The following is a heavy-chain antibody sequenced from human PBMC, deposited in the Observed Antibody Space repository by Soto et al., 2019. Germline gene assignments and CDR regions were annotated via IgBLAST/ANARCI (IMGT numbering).Heavy chain of an antibody. J-gene: IGHJ4*02. Sequence: ASVKVSCKASGYTFTGYYMHWVRQAPGQGLEWMGCINPNSGGTNYAQKFQGWVTMTSDTSISTAYMELSRLRSDDTAVYYCARECSSTSCYGFDYWGQGTLVTVSS. V-gene: IGHV1-2*04. D-gene: IGHD2-2*01. CDR3: ARECSSTSCYGFDY. CDR1: GYTFTGYY. CDR2: INPNSGGT.